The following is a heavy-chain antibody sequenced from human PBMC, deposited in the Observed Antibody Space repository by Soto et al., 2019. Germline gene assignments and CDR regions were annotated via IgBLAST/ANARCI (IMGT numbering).Heavy chain of an antibody. Sequence: SETLSLTCSVSGGSIRSSSYWGWIRQPPGKGLEWIGSIYSTGSTYYNPSLKSPVTISVDTSKNQFSLNLISVTAADTAVYYCARRYGSCFDYWGQGTLVTVSS. V-gene: IGHV4-39*01. J-gene: IGHJ4*02. CDR2: IYSTGST. CDR1: GGSIRSSSY. CDR3: ARRYGSCFDY. D-gene: IGHD5-18*01.